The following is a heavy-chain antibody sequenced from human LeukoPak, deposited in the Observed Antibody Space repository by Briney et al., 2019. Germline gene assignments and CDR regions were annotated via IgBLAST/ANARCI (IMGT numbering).Heavy chain of an antibody. CDR1: GGSVSRSPYY. J-gene: IGHJ5*02. Sequence: PSETLSLTCTVSGGSVSRSPYYWGWIRQPPGKGLEWIGYIYYSGSTNYKPSLKSRVTISVDTSKNQFSLKLSSVTAADTAVYYCARGGYYGSGNDFRFDPWGQGTLVTVSS. CDR2: IYYSGST. CDR3: ARGGYYGSGNDFRFDP. V-gene: IGHV4-61*01. D-gene: IGHD3-10*01.